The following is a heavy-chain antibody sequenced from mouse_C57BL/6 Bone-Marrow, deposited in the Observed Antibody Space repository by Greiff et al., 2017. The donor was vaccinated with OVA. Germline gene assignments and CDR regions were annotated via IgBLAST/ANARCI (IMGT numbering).Heavy chain of an antibody. CDR1: GYSITSDY. D-gene: IGHD2-1*01. CDR2: ISYSGST. Sequence: EVQRVESGPGLAKPSQTLSLTCSVTGYSITSDYWNWLRKFPGNKLEYMGYISYSGSTYYNPSLKSRISITRDTSKNQYYLQLNSVTTEDTATYYCARESFSIYYGNYGAMDYWGQGTSVTVSS. J-gene: IGHJ4*01. CDR3: ARESFSIYYGNYGAMDY. V-gene: IGHV3-8*01.